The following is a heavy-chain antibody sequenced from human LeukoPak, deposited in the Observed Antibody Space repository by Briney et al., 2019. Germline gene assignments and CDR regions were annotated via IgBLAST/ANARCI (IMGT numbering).Heavy chain of an antibody. V-gene: IGHV3-15*01. CDR3: AIDEPNYAPYDFDY. CDR2: IKSKADGETT. J-gene: IGHJ4*02. D-gene: IGHD4/OR15-4a*01. CDR1: RFTFSNAW. Sequence: GGSLRLSCAASRFTFSNAWMNWVRQAPGKGLEWVGRIKSKADGETTDHAAPVKGRFTISRDDSNNMVYLQMNSLKIEDTAVYYCAIDEPNYAPYDFDYWGQGTLVTVSS.